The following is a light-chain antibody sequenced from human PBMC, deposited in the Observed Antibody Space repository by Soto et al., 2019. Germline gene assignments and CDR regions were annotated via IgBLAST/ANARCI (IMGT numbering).Light chain of an antibody. Sequence: DIVMSQSPDSLAVSLGERATIDCKSSQSLLYNSNNRNYLAWYQQKPGQPPKLLIHWASTRESGVPDRFSGSGSGTDLTLTISSLQAEDVALYYCQQYLITPPTFGQGTKVEIK. V-gene: IGKV4-1*01. J-gene: IGKJ1*01. CDR3: QQYLITPPT. CDR2: WAS. CDR1: QSLLYNSNNRNY.